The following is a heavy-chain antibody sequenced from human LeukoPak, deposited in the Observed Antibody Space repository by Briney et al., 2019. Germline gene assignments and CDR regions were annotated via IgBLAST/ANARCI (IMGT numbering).Heavy chain of an antibody. CDR3: ARSGYNWNDVIFFDY. CDR1: GFTFSGYT. Sequence: GGSLRLSCAASGFTFSGYTMNWVRQAPGKGLEWVSSISSSSSSIYYADSVKGRFTISRDNAKNSLYLQMNSLRGEDTAVYYCARSGYNWNDVIFFDYWGQGTLVTVSS. D-gene: IGHD1-1*01. CDR2: ISSSSSSI. V-gene: IGHV3-21*01. J-gene: IGHJ4*02.